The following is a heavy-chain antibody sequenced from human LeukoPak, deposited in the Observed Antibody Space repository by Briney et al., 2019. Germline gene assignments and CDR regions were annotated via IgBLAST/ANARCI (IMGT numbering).Heavy chain of an antibody. CDR2: IRSKAYGGTT. Sequence: GGSLRLSCTASGFTFGDYAMSWVRQAPGKGLEWVGFIRSKAYGGTTEYAASVKGRFTISRDDSKSIAYLQMNSLRAEDTAVYYCARDGSSTYSYYYYYMDVWGKGTTVTVSS. V-gene: IGHV3-49*04. J-gene: IGHJ6*03. CDR3: ARDGSSTYSYYYYYMDV. D-gene: IGHD6-13*01. CDR1: GFTFGDYA.